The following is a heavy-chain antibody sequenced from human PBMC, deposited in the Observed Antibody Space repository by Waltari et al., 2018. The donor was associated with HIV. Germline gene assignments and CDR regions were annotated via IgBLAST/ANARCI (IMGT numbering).Heavy chain of an antibody. CDR2: INPNSGGT. D-gene: IGHD1-1*01. V-gene: IGHV1-2*06. Sequence: QVQLVQSGAEVKKPGASVKVSCKASGYTFTGYDMHWVRQAPGQGLEWMGRINPNSGGTNYAQRCQGRVTMTRETSISTAYMELSRLRSDDTAVYYCARAPYNPDCWGQGTLVTVSS. CDR1: GYTFTGYD. CDR3: ARAPYNPDC. J-gene: IGHJ4*02.